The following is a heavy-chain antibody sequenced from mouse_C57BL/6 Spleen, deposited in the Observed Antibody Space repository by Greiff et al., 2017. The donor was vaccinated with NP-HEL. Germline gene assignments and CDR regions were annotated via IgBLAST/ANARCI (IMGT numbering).Heavy chain of an antibody. D-gene: IGHD2-4*01. J-gene: IGHJ1*03. CDR1: GFTFSDYG. CDR2: ISSGSSTI. Sequence: EVQLQESGGGLVKPGGSLKLSCAASGFTFSDYGMHWVRQAPEKGLEWVAYISSGSSTIYYADTVKGRFTISRDNAKNTLFLQMTSLRSEDTAMYYCARDDYEGYFDVWGTGTTVTVSS. V-gene: IGHV5-17*01. CDR3: ARDDYEGYFDV.